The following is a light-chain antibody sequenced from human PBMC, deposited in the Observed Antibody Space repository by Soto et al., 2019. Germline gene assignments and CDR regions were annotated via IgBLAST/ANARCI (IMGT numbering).Light chain of an antibody. CDR1: PNIDNN. V-gene: IGKV3D-15*01. CDR3: QQYNNWPPLT. Sequence: EIVMTQSPATLSVSPGDRVTLSCRASPNIDNNLAWYQQRPGQPPRLLIYGASTRANGIPARFSGSGSGTEFTLTISSLQSEDFAVYCCQQYNNWPPLTFGGGTKVEIK. J-gene: IGKJ4*01. CDR2: GAS.